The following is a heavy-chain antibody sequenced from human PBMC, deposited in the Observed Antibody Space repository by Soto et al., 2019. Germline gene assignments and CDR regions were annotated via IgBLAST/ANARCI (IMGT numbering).Heavy chain of an antibody. J-gene: IGHJ5*02. Sequence: ASVKVSCKASGYTFTSYGISWVRQAPGQGLEWMGWISAYNGNTNYAQKLQGRVTMTTDTSTSTAYMELRSLRSDDTAVYYCARVLSVVVAATRFNWFDPWGQGTLVTVSS. D-gene: IGHD2-15*01. CDR1: GYTFTSYG. CDR2: ISAYNGNT. V-gene: IGHV1-18*01. CDR3: ARVLSVVVAATRFNWFDP.